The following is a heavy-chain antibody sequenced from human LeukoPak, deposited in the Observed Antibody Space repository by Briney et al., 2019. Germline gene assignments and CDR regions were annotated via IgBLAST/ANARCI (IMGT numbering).Heavy chain of an antibody. Sequence: SETLSLTCTASGGSISSGDYYWSWIRQPPGKGLEWIGYIYYSGSTYYNPSLKSRVTISVDTSKNQFSLKLSSVTAADTAVYYCARFDCSSTSCAGGWFDPWGQGTLVTVSS. D-gene: IGHD2-2*01. J-gene: IGHJ5*02. CDR1: GGSISSGDYY. CDR2: IYYSGST. CDR3: ARFDCSSTSCAGGWFDP. V-gene: IGHV4-30-4*08.